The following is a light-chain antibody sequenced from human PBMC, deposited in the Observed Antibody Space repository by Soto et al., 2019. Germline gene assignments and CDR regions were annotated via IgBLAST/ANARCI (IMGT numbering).Light chain of an antibody. CDR2: DAS. Sequence: EIVMTQSPATLSVSPGERVTLSCRASQSVASFLAWYQQKPGQAPRLLIYDASTRATGLPARFSGGGSGTEFTLTISSLQSEDFAVYYCQQHNNWPYTFGQGTKVDI. V-gene: IGKV3-15*01. CDR3: QQHNNWPYT. CDR1: QSVASF. J-gene: IGKJ2*01.